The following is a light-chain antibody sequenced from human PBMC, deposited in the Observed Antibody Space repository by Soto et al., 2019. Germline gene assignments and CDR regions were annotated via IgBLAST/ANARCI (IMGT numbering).Light chain of an antibody. Sequence: QSVLTQPASVSGSPGQSITISCTGTSSDVGGYKYVSWYQQHPGKAPKLMMYEVSNRPSGVSNRFSGSKSGNTASLTISGLQAEDEADYYCSSYTNTGAYVAFGGGTKVTVL. CDR1: SSDVGGYKY. V-gene: IGLV2-14*01. CDR3: SSYTNTGAYVA. J-gene: IGLJ2*01. CDR2: EVS.